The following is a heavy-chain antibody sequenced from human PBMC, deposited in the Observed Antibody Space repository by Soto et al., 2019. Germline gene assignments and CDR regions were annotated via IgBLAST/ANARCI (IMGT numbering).Heavy chain of an antibody. D-gene: IGHD2-2*01. CDR1: GYTFTSYY. Sequence: QVQLMQSGAEVREPGASVKVSCKTSGYTFTSYYMHWVRQAPGQGLEWIGIINLSDSSTNYAQKFQGSVTMHRNTATRTVYMELSSLRSEDTAVYYCARDSREMSTSRPDYWGQGTLVTVSS. J-gene: IGHJ4*02. CDR3: ARDSREMSTSRPDY. CDR2: INLSDSST. V-gene: IGHV1-46*01.